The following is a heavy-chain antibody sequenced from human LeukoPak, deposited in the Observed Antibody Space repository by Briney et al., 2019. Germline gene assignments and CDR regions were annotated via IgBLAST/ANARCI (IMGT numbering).Heavy chain of an antibody. V-gene: IGHV4-61*02. J-gene: IGHJ4*02. CDR2: IYSSGST. D-gene: IGHD3-16*01. Sequence: SETLSLTCNVTGGSISSGSYYWNWIRQPAGKGLEWIGRIYSSGSTNYNSSLNSRVTISLDTSKNQFSLKLSSVTASDTAVYYCASNGVGGSYSYYFDNWGQGTLVTVSS. CDR1: GGSISSGSYY. CDR3: ASNGVGGSYSYYFDN.